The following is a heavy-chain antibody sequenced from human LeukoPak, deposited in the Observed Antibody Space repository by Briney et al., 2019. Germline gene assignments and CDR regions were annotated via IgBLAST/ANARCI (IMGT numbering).Heavy chain of an antibody. Sequence: AGSLRLSCAASGFTFSDYYMDWVRQAPGKGLGWVERVRDVAKRYTTEYAASERGRFTISRDESKNSLYLEVNSLKTEDTAVYYCARGYNSFDIWGQGKTVTVSS. V-gene: IGHV3-72*01. CDR2: VRDVAKRYTT. CDR3: ARGYNSFDI. CDR1: GFTFSDYY. J-gene: IGHJ3*02. D-gene: IGHD5-24*01.